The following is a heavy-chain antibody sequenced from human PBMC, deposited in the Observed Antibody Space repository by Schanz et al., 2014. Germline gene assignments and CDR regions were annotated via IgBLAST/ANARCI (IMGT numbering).Heavy chain of an antibody. CDR2: IWSDGSTK. D-gene: IGHD3-9*01. CDR1: GFIFSNYG. V-gene: IGHV3-33*06. J-gene: IGHJ4*02. CDR3: AKQIHYDILTVTRN. Sequence: QVQLVESGGGVVQPGGSLRLSCAASGFIFSNYGMHWVRQAPGKGPEWVAVIWSDGSTKYYADSVKGRFTISRDNSKNTLYLQMNSLRAEDTAVYYCAKQIHYDILTVTRNWGQGTLVTVSS.